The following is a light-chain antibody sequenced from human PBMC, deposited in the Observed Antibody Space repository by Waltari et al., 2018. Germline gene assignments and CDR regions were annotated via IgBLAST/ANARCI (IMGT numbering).Light chain of an antibody. CDR2: DVN. J-gene: IGLJ1*01. CDR1: SSDVGAYNF. CDR3: CSYAGSYTYV. Sequence: QSALTQPRSVSGSPGQSVTISCTGTSSDVGAYNFVSWYQQHPGKAPKVMIYDVNNRPSGVPDRFSGSKSGNTASLTISGLQAEDEADYYCCSYAGSYTYVFGTGTKVTVL. V-gene: IGLV2-11*01.